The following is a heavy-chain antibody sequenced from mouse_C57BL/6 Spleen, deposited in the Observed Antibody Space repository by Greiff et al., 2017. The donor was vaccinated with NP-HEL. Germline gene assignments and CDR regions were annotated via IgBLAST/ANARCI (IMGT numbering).Heavy chain of an antibody. D-gene: IGHD4-1*01. V-gene: IGHV1-82*01. Sequence: VQLQQSGPELVKPGASVKISCKASGYAFSSSWMNWVKQRPGKGLEWIGRIYPGDGDTNYNGKFKGKATLTADKSSSTAYRQLSSLTSEDSAVYFCARDALGAMDYWGQGTSVTVSS. CDR1: GYAFSSSW. CDR2: IYPGDGDT. J-gene: IGHJ4*01. CDR3: ARDALGAMDY.